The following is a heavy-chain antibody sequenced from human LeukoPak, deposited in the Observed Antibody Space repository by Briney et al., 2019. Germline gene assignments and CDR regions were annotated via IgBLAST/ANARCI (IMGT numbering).Heavy chain of an antibody. D-gene: IGHD4-11*01. CDR3: ARGRLPIDY. V-gene: IGHV4-59*01. CDR2: IYYSGST. CDR1: GGSISSYY. Sequence: PSETLSLTCTVSGGSISSYYWSWIRQPPGKGLEWIGYIYYSGSTNYNPSPKSRVTISVDTSKNQFSLKLSSVTAADTAVYYCARGRLPIDYWGQGTLVTVSS. J-gene: IGHJ4*02.